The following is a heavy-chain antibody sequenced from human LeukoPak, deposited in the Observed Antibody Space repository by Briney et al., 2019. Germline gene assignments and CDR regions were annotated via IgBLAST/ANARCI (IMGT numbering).Heavy chain of an antibody. J-gene: IGHJ4*02. CDR1: GFTFNSYA. V-gene: IGHV3-23*01. D-gene: IGHD6-19*01. CDR3: AKTATGYSSGHYPGWPVDY. Sequence: PGGSLRLSCAASGFTFNSYAMYWVRQAPGKGLEWVSGIFGSGGSAHYADSVKGRFAISRDNSKNRVYLQMNSLRAEDTAGYYCAKTATGYSSGHYPGWPVDYWGQGTLVTVSS. CDR2: IFGSGGSA.